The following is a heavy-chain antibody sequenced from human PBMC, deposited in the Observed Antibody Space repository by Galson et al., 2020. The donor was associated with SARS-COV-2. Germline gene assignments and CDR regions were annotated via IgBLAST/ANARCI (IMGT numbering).Heavy chain of an antibody. J-gene: IGHJ4*02. V-gene: IGHV4-59*08. CDR3: ARQGYDESGGYLAYYFDY. D-gene: IGHD3-22*01. CDR1: GGYIRTYY. CDR2: IHDSGKT. Sequence: EISETMSLTGRVSGGYIRTYYWNWIRQLQGKGLEWHGYIHDSGKTQYKPSLKSRVTISVDTYENQLSLRLSSVTAADPAVYYCARQGYDESGGYLAYYFDYWGQGTLVTVSS.